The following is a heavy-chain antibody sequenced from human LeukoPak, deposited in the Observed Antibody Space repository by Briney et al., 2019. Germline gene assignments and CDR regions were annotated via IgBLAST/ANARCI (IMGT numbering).Heavy chain of an antibody. CDR3: ARAAIIADTIPHFDY. CDR1: GGSISSGGYS. D-gene: IGHD5-12*01. Sequence: SETLSLTCTVSGGSISSGGYSWSWMRQHPGDGLEWIGDIYHSGTTYFNPSLKSRVTISVDTSKNQLSLKLSSVTAADTAEYYCARAAIIADTIPHFDYWGQGTLVTVST. V-gene: IGHV4-31*03. CDR2: IYHSGTT. J-gene: IGHJ4*02.